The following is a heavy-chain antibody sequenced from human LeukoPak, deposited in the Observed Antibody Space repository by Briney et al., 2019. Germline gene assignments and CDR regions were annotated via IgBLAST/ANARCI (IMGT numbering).Heavy chain of an antibody. J-gene: IGHJ6*02. CDR2: IYPGDSDT. D-gene: IGHD2-15*01. CDR1: GYSFTNYW. Sequence: GESLKISCKGSGYSFTNYWIGWVRQMPGKGLEWMGIIYPGDSDTRYSPSFQGQVTISADKSISTAYLQWSSLKASDTAMYYCARLACSGGSCYSGGMDVWGQGTTVTVSS. CDR3: ARLACSGGSCYSGGMDV. V-gene: IGHV5-51*01.